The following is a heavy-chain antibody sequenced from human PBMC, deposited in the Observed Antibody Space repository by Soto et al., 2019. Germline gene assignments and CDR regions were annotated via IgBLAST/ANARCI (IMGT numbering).Heavy chain of an antibody. CDR2: IYYSGST. CDR3: ARVRYSSLGRWFDP. D-gene: IGHD6-13*01. V-gene: IGHV4-31*03. J-gene: IGHJ5*02. Sequence: SETLSLPCPVSGGSISSGGYYWSWIRQHPGKGLEWIGYIYYSGSTYYNPSLKSRVTISVDTSKNQFSLKLSSVTAADTAVYYCARVRYSSLGRWFDPWGQGTLVTVSS. CDR1: GGSISSGGYY.